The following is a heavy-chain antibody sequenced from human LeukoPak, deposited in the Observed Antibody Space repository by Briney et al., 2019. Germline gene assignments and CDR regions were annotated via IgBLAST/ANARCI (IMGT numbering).Heavy chain of an antibody. CDR2: IYHNGIT. D-gene: IGHD5-24*01. CDR1: GFTVSGNY. Sequence: GSLRLSCAASGFTVSGNYMTWVRQPPGKGLEWIGSIYHNGITYYNPSLKSRVTISVDTSKNQFSLKLSSVTAADTAVYYCARPVGRDGYNYYAYWGQGTLLIVS. CDR3: ARPVGRDGYNYYAY. J-gene: IGHJ4*02. V-gene: IGHV4-38-2*01.